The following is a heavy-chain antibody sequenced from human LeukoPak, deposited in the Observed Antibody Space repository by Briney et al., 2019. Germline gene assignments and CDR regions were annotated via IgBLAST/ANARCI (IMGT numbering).Heavy chain of an antibody. CDR1: GFTFISYE. CDR3: ANDYSNDY. Sequence: GGSLRLSCAASGFTFISYEMNWVRQAPGKGLEWVSYISTSGTKTSYADSVKGRFTTSRDNAKNSLYLQMNSLRDEDTAVYYCANDYSNDYWGQGTLVTASS. V-gene: IGHV3-48*03. J-gene: IGHJ4*02. CDR2: ISTSGTKT. D-gene: IGHD4-11*01.